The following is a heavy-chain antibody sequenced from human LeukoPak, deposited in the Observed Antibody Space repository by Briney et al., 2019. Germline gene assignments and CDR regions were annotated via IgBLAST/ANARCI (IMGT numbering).Heavy chain of an antibody. CDR3: GRAYDFSRH. Sequence: GGSLRLSCAASGFPLSSYAMSWVRQASGKGLEWVSSISSGSSFIYYADSVKGRFTISRDNAKNSLYLQMNSLRAEDTALYYCGRAYDFSRHWGQGTLVTVSS. V-gene: IGHV3-21*01. J-gene: IGHJ4*02. CDR2: ISSGSSFI. D-gene: IGHD3-3*01. CDR1: GFPLSSYA.